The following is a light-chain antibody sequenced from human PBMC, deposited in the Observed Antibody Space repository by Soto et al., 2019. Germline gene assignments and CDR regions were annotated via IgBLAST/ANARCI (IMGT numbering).Light chain of an antibody. CDR2: DTS. V-gene: IGKV3-11*01. J-gene: IGKJ2*01. Sequence: EIVLTQSPATLSLSPGERATLSCRASQTVTYNLGWYQQKPGQAPRLLIYDTSNRATGIPARFSGSGSGTDFTLTISSLESEDFAIYYCHQRNNWPYTFGQGTKVEIK. CDR1: QTVTYN. CDR3: HQRNNWPYT.